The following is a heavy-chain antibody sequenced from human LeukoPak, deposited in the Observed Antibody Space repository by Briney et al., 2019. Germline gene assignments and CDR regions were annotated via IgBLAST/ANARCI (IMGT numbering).Heavy chain of an antibody. CDR2: IYYSGST. V-gene: IGHV4-59*01. CDR1: GGSISSYY. Sequence: SETLSLTCTVSGGSISSYYWSWIRQPPGKGLEWIGYIYYSGSTNYNPSLKSRVTISVDTSKNQFSLKLSSVTAADTAVYYCASLTIFGVVIIRYWGQGTLVTVSS. CDR3: ASLTIFGVVIIRY. D-gene: IGHD3-3*01. J-gene: IGHJ4*02.